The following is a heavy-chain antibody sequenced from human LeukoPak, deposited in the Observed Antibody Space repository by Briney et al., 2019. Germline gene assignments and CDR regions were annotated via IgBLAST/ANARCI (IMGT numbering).Heavy chain of an antibody. V-gene: IGHV3-53*01. D-gene: IGHD1-26*01. CDR2: IYSGGST. Sequence: GGSLRLSCAAPGFTVSSNYMSWVRQAPGKGLEWVSVIYSGGSTYYADSVKGRFTLSSDNSKSTLYLQMNSLRAEDTAVYYCARVVGNWFDPWGQGTLVTVSS. J-gene: IGHJ5*02. CDR3: ARVVGNWFDP. CDR1: GFTVSSNY.